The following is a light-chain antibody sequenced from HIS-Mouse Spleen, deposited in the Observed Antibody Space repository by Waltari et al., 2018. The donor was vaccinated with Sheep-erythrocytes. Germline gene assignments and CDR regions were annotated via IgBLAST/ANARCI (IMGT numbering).Light chain of an antibody. CDR3: QQLNSYPHT. Sequence: DIQLTQSPSFLSASVGDRVTITCRASQGISSYLAWYQQKPGKAPKLLIYAASTLQSGVPSRFGGSESGKEFTLTISSLQPEDFATYSCQQLNSYPHTLGQGPSWRSN. J-gene: IGKJ2*01. CDR2: AAS. V-gene: IGKV1-9*01. CDR1: QGISSY.